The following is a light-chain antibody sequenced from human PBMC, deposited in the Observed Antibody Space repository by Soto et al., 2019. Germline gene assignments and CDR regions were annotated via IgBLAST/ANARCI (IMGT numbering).Light chain of an antibody. CDR3: QQHSNWPSA. J-gene: IGKJ4*01. CDR1: QSVSSY. CDR2: DAS. Sequence: EIVLTQSPATLSLSPGDRATLSCRASQSVSSYLACYQQKPGQDPRLLISDASNRATGIPARFSGSGSGTDFTLTITSLEPKDFAVYYCQQHSNWPSALGERKTVEIK. V-gene: IGKV3-11*01.